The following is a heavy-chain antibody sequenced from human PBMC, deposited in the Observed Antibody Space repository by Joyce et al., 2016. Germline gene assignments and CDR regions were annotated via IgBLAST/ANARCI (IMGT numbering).Heavy chain of an antibody. CDR2: SSYPGTDE. Sequence: QVEALGGGVVQPGGFPSLSCKASGFTLSDYGRHWVRQAPGKGLEWVSFSSYPGTDEYYADPVKGRFTVARDNAKNALYLQMNSLRVEDTALYLCVKAQDRASWPYFDFCGQGTLVTVFS. J-gene: IGHJ4*02. D-gene: IGHD2-2*01. V-gene: IGHV3-30*18. CDR1: GFTLSDYG. CDR3: VKAQDRASWPYFDF.